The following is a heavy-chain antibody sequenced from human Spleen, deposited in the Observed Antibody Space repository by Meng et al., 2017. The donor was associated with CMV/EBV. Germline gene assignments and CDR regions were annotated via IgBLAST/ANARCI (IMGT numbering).Heavy chain of an antibody. D-gene: IGHD3-3*01. CDR1: FSNFA. CDR3: GGYSDVWSGSQLSNWFDP. J-gene: IGHJ5*02. V-gene: IGHV1-69*05. CDR2: FIPIFGTA. Sequence: FSNFASNWVRQAAGQGLVWVGGFIPIFGTARYSQEFQDRVTITTDESTKTAYLELSSLGSEDTDVYYCGGYSDVWSGSQLSNWFDPWGQGTLVTVSS.